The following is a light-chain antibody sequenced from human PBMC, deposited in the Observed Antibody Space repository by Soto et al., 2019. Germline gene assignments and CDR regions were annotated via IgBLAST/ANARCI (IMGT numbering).Light chain of an antibody. J-gene: IGKJ1*01. CDR3: QKYDTVPWA. CDR1: QGINNY. V-gene: IGKV1-27*01. Sequence: DIQMTQSPSSLSASLGERVTITCRASQGINNYVSWYQQKPGKVPKLLIYAASSLQSGVPSRFSGSGSGTDFTLTISSLQPEDVATYYCQKYDTVPWAFGQGTKVDIK. CDR2: AAS.